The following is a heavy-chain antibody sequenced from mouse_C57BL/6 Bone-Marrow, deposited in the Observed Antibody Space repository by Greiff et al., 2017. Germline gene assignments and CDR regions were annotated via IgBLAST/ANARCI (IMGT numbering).Heavy chain of an antibody. CDR2: IRNKANNHAT. J-gene: IGHJ3*01. CDR1: GFTFSDAW. Sequence: EVQGVESGGGLVQPGGSMKLSCAASGFTFSDAWMDWVRQSPEKGLEWVAEIRNKANNHATYYAESVKGRFTISRDDSKSSVYLQMNSLRAEDTGIYYCTRPLYDYDEGFAYWGQGTLVTVSA. D-gene: IGHD2-4*01. V-gene: IGHV6-6*01. CDR3: TRPLYDYDEGFAY.